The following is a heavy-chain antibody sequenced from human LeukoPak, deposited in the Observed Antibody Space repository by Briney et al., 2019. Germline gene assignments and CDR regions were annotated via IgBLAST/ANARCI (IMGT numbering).Heavy chain of an antibody. D-gene: IGHD2-2*01. CDR1: GGSISSYY. V-gene: IGHV4-59*08. CDR2: IYYSGST. Sequence: SETLSLTCTVSGGSISSYYWSWIRQPPGKGLEWIGYIYYSGSTSYNPSLKSRVTISVDTSKNQFSLKLSSVTAADTAVYYCARQYCSSTSCYDNYYYMDVWGKGTTVTVSS. J-gene: IGHJ6*03. CDR3: ARQYCSSTSCYDNYYYMDV.